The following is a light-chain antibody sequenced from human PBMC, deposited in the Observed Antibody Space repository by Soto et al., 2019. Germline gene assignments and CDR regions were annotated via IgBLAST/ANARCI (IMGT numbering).Light chain of an antibody. CDR1: QSVRTK. CDR2: GAS. J-gene: IGKJ5*01. CDR3: QQYNSWPPIT. V-gene: IGKV3-15*01. Sequence: VVNNAPDTPHVSPREGATPSCRASQSVRTKLAWYQQKAGQAPRLLIYGASTRATGIPDRFSGSGSGTEFTLTISSLQSEDFAVYYCQQYNSWPPITFGQGTRLEIK.